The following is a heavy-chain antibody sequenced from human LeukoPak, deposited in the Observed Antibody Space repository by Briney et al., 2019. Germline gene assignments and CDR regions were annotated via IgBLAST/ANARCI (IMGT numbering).Heavy chain of an antibody. V-gene: IGHV3-30*18. D-gene: IGHD4-17*01. J-gene: IGHJ6*02. CDR2: ISYDGSNK. Sequence: GGSLRLSCGASGFTFSSYGMHWVRQAPGKGLERVAVISYDGSNKYYADSVKGRFTISRDNYKNTLYLQMNSLRAEDTAVYYCAKAHTSENYGDYDYYYYGMDVWGQGTTVAVSS. CDR1: GFTFSSYG. CDR3: AKAHTSENYGDYDYYYYGMDV.